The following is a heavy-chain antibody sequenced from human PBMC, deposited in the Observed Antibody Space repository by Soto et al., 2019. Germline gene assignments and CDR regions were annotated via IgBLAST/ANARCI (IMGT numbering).Heavy chain of an antibody. Sequence: GGSLRLSCEASGFSFSTCSMHWVRQAPGKGLEWVSSIGRRSDIYYADSVKGRFTISRDNAKNSVSLQMNSLRDEDTAVYYCAREETAWPLAYGLDVWGQGTTVTVS. V-gene: IGHV3-21*01. CDR2: IGRRSDI. D-gene: IGHD2-21*02. CDR3: AREETAWPLAYGLDV. CDR1: GFSFSTCS. J-gene: IGHJ6*02.